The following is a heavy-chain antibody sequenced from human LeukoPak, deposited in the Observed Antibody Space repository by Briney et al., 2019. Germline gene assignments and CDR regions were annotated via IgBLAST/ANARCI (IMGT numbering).Heavy chain of an antibody. CDR3: ARGRQDVTMIVVVMTAVSYYLDV. D-gene: IGHD3-22*01. Sequence: SQTLSLTCAVYGGSFGGYYWTWIRQTPEKVRGWIGEMNPIVSTNYNPSLKSRVTISVDTSKNQFSLEWGCVTAADTAVYYCARGRQDVTMIVVVMTAVSYYLDVWGKGTTVTVS. CDR2: MNPIVST. V-gene: IGHV4-34*01. CDR1: GGSFGGYY. J-gene: IGHJ6*03.